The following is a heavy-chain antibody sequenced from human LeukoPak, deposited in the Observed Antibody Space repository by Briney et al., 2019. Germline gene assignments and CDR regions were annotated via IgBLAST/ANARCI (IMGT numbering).Heavy chain of an antibody. Sequence: GGSLRLSCAASGFPFSSYWMDWVRQVPGKGLLWVSRINGDESIRSYVDSVKGRFTISRDNTKNTLYLQMNSLRDEDTAVYYCAREWLIDIGETTVLFDSWGQGALVTVSS. CDR3: AREWLIDIGETTVLFDS. J-gene: IGHJ4*02. CDR2: INGDESIR. CDR1: GFPFSSYW. D-gene: IGHD5-12*01. V-gene: IGHV3-74*01.